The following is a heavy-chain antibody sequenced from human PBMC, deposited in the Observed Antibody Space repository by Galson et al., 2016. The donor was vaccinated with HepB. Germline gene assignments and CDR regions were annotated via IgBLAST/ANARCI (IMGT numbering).Heavy chain of an antibody. V-gene: IGHV4-30-2*01. CDR3: ARGAPGEYYYGMAG. CDR1: GGSINSGGYS. CDR2: IYYSGAT. J-gene: IGHJ6*02. Sequence: TLSLTCAVSGGSINSGGYSWSWIRQPPGKGLEYIGYIYYSGATYYYPSLKSRATISVDRAQNQVSLTLSSVTAADTAVYNCARGAPGEYYYGMAGWGQGTPVTVSS.